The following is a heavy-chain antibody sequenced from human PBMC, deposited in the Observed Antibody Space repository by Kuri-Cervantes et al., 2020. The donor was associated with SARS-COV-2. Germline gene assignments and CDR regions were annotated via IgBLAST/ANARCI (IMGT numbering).Heavy chain of an antibody. CDR3: ATGPPVGLLINWFDP. Sequence: ASVKVSCKASGYTFTSYGISWVRQAPGQGLEWMGWISAYNGNTIYAQKFQGRVTMTEDTSTDTAYMELSSLRSEDTAVYYCATGPPVGLLINWFDPWGQGTLVTVSS. CDR1: GYTFTSYG. D-gene: IGHD2-15*01. CDR2: ISAYNGNT. J-gene: IGHJ5*02. V-gene: IGHV1-18*01.